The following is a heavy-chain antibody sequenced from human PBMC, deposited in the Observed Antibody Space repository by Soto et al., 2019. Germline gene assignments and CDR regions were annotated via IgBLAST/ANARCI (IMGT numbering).Heavy chain of an antibody. CDR1: GYTFTGYY. J-gene: IGHJ6*02. CDR2: INPNSGGT. V-gene: IGHV1-2*02. D-gene: IGHD5-18*01. Sequence: ASVKVSCKASGYTFTGYYMHWVPQAPGQGLEWMGWINPNSGGTNYAQKFQGRVTMTRDTSISTAYMELSRLRSDDTAVYYCARDWVDTAIQGHYYYYYGMDVWGQGTTVTVSS. CDR3: ARDWVDTAIQGHYYYYYGMDV.